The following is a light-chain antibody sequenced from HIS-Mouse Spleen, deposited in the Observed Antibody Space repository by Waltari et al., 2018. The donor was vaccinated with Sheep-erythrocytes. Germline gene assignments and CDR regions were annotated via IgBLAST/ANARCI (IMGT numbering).Light chain of an antibody. J-gene: IGLJ3*02. CDR2: DVS. Sequence: QSALTQPRAASGSPGQSVTISCTGTSSDAGVYNYVSWYQQHPGKAPKLMIYDVSKRPSGVPDRFSGSKSGNTASLTISGLQAEDEADYYCCSYAGSYTWVFGGGTKLTVL. V-gene: IGLV2-11*01. CDR3: CSYAGSYTWV. CDR1: SSDAGVYNY.